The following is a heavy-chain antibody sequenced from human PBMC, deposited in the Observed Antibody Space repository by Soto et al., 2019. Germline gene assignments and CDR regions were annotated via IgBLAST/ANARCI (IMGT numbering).Heavy chain of an antibody. CDR1: GYTFISYG. D-gene: IGHD5-12*01. Sequence: HVQLVQSGAEVKKPGASLKVSCKASGYTFISYGVSWVQQAPGQGLEWLGWISPYNGNTNYAQKFQGRITMNTDTSTSTVYMVLRSLRTDDTAVYYCARDQTKWLTDAFDIWGQGTMVVVSS. CDR3: ARDQTKWLTDAFDI. CDR2: ISPYNGNT. J-gene: IGHJ3*02. V-gene: IGHV1-18*01.